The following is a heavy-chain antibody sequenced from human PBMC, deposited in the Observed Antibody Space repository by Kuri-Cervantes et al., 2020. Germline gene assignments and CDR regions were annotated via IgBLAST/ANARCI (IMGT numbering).Heavy chain of an antibody. CDR1: GFTFSSYS. V-gene: IGHV3-48*04. D-gene: IGHD2-8*01. CDR2: ISSSGSTI. J-gene: IGHJ6*02. Sequence: GESLKISCAASGFTFSSYSMNWVRQAPGKGLEWVSYISSSGSTIYYADSVKGRFTISRDNAKNSLYLQMNSLRAEDTAVYYCARDSVLMVYAIRGAADTLYYYYGMDVWGQGTTVTVSS. CDR3: ARDSVLMVYAIRGAADTLYYYYGMDV.